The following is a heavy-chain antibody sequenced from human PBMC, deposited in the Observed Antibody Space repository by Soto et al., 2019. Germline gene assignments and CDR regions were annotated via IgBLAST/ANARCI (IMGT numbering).Heavy chain of an antibody. D-gene: IGHD1-1*01. CDR3: AREPATAKPEGVDF. CDR1: GYTFSDYY. CDR2: ISPNSGGT. V-gene: IGHV1-2*02. Sequence: ASVKVSCKASGYTFSDYYIHWVRQAPGQGLEWMGWISPNSGGTKYAPKFQGGVTVTRDTSITTAYMELGRLRSGDTAVYYCAREPATAKPEGVDFWGQGTLVTVSS. J-gene: IGHJ4*02.